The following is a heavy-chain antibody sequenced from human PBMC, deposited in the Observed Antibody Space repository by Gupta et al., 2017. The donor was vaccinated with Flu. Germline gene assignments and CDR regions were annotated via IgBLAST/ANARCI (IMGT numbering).Heavy chain of an antibody. Sequence: QVHLVQSGAEGKRTGASVRVSCKASGYTFTDYHMHWVRQAPGQGLEWMRWINPNSGATNYAQSFQGRVTMTRDTSINTAYMELSTLNSDDTAVYYCARSVVTYCGGDCFSIYYYYGMDVWGQGTTVTVSS. CDR1: GYTFTDYH. V-gene: IGHV1-2*02. CDR3: ARSVVTYCGGDCFSIYYYYGMDV. J-gene: IGHJ6*02. CDR2: INPNSGAT. D-gene: IGHD2-21*02.